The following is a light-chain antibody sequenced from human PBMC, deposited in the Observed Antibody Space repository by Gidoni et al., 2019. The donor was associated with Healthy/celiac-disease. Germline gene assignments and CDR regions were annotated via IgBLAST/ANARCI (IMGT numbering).Light chain of an antibody. CDR3: QAWDSSGV. V-gene: IGLV3-1*01. CDR1: KLGDKY. CDR2: QDS. J-gene: IGLJ2*01. Sequence: SYELTQPPSVSVSPGQTASITCSGDKLGDKYACWYQQKPGQSPVLVIYQDSKRPSGIPARFSGSNSGNTATLTISGTQAMDEADYYCQAWDSSGVFGGGTKLTVL.